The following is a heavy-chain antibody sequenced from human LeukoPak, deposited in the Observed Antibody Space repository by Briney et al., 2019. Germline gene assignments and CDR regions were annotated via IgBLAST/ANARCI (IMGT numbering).Heavy chain of an antibody. D-gene: IGHD3-10*01. J-gene: IGHJ4*02. Sequence: SVSVSCKASGGTFNSYAISWVRQAPGQGLEWMGGIIPIFGTANYAQKFQGRVTITADKSTSTAYMELSSLRSEDTAVYYCARGIGEYYFDYWGQGTLVTVSS. CDR2: IIPIFGTA. CDR1: GGTFNSYA. V-gene: IGHV1-69*06. CDR3: ARGIGEYYFDY.